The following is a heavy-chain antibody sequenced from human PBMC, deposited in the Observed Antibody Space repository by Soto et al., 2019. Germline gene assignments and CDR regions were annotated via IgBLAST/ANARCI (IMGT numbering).Heavy chain of an antibody. Sequence: QVQLVQSGAEVKKPGSSVKVSCKASGGTFSSYTISCVRQAPGQGLEWMGRIIPILGIANYAQKFQGRVTITADKSTSTAYMELSSLRSEDTAVYYCARDESGDYVYNYWCQGTLVTVSS. V-gene: IGHV1-69*08. J-gene: IGHJ4*02. D-gene: IGHD4-17*01. CDR1: GGTFSSYT. CDR3: ARDESGDYVYNY. CDR2: IIPILGIA.